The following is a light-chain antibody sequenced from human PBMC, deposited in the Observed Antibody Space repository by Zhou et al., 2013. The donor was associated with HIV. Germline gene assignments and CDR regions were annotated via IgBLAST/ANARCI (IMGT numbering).Light chain of an antibody. J-gene: IGKJ4*01. Sequence: DIQMTQSPSTLSASVGDRVTITCRASQSISSWLAWYQQKPGKAPKVLIYAASILQSGVPSRFSGSGSGTDFTLTISSLQPEDVATYYCQKYNSAPLTFGGGTKVEIK. CDR3: QKYNSAPLT. CDR1: QSISSW. V-gene: IGKV1-5*01. CDR2: AAS.